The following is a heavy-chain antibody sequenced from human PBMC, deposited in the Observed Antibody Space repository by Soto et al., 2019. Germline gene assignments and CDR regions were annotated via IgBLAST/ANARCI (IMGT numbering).Heavy chain of an antibody. D-gene: IGHD3-22*01. CDR1: GFTFSSYG. CDR2: ISYDGSNK. Sequence: PGGSLRLSCAASGFTFSSYGMHWVRQAPGKGLEWVAVISYDGSNKYYADSVKGRFTISRDNSKNTLYLQMNSLRAEDTAVYYCAKAPRGPYYYDSSGYYEPFDYWGQGTLVTVS. V-gene: IGHV3-30*18. CDR3: AKAPRGPYYYDSSGYYEPFDY. J-gene: IGHJ4*02.